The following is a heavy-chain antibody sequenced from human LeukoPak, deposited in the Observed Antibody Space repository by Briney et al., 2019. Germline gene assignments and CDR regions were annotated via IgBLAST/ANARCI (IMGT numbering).Heavy chain of an antibody. CDR3: AKGLGLAVAGIDY. CDR2: ISGSGGST. J-gene: IGHJ4*02. Sequence: AGGSLRLSCAASGFTFSSYAMSWVRQAPGKGLEWVSAISGSGGSTYYADSVKGRFTIPRDNSKNTLYLQMNSLRAEDTAVYYCAKGLGLAVAGIDYWGQGTLVTVSS. CDR1: GFTFSSYA. V-gene: IGHV3-23*01. D-gene: IGHD6-19*01.